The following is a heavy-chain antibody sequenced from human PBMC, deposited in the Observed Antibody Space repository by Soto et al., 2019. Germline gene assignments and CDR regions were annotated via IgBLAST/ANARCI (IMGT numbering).Heavy chain of an antibody. V-gene: IGHV4-34*01. CDR1: GGSFSGYY. CDR3: ARRTMVRGLDP. CDR2: SYHSGST. D-gene: IGHD3-10*01. J-gene: IGHJ5*02. Sequence: PSETLSLTCAVYGGSFSGYYWPWIRQPPGKGLECIGESYHSGSTTYNPSLKSRVSVSLDTSKNQFSLKLTSVTAADTAVYYCARRTMVRGLDPWGQGPLVTVSS.